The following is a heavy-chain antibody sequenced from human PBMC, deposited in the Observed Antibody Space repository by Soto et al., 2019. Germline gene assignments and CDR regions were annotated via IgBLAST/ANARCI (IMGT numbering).Heavy chain of an antibody. D-gene: IGHD4-17*01. J-gene: IGHJ4*02. CDR3: ATRMTTAPY. V-gene: IGHV3-66*01. Sequence: EERLVQSGGGLVQHGGSLRLSCAASLFVVSDNYMSWVRQAPGKGLEWVALIYSGGGTDYAESVKGRFTISRDKSKNTLYLQMNSLKAEDTGIYYCATRMTTAPYWGQGTVVTVSS. CDR2: IYSGGGT. CDR1: LFVVSDNY.